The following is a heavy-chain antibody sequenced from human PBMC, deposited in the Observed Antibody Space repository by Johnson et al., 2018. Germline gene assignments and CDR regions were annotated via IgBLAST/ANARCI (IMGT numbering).Heavy chain of an antibody. D-gene: IGHD6-19*01. CDR3: ARAGFEGIAVAGAFDI. CDR1: RGTFSSYA. V-gene: IGHV1-69*01. CDR2: IITIFGTA. J-gene: IGHJ3*02. Sequence: QVELVQCGAEVKEHRSTVMVLCKASRGTFSSYAISWVRQAPGQGLEWMGGIITIFGTANYAQKLQGRVTITPDESTSTAYMELSSLSSEDAAVYYCARAGFEGIAVAGAFDIWGQGTMVTVSS.